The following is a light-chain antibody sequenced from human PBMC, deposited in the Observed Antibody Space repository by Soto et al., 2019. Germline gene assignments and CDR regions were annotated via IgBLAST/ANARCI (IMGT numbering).Light chain of an antibody. J-gene: IGKJ5*01. CDR1: QSISSY. CDR2: AAS. CDR3: QQSYSTPIT. V-gene: IGKV1-39*01. Sequence: DIQMTQSPSSLSASVGDRVTITCRASQSISSYLNWYQQKPGKAPKLLIYAASSLQSGFPSRFSGSVSGTDFTLTISSLQPEDFATYYFQQSYSTPITFGQGTRLEMK.